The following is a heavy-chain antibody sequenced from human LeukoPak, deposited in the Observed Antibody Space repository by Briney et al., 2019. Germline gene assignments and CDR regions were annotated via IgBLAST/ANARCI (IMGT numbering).Heavy chain of an antibody. J-gene: IGHJ4*02. D-gene: IGHD3-22*01. Sequence: GGSLRLSCAASGFTFSSYAMSWVRQAPGKGLEWVSTISGSGASTYYADSVKGRFTISRDNSKNTLYLQMNSLRAEDTAVYYCEKKGRYYDSSGYYSLDYWGQGTLVTVSS. CDR2: ISGSGAST. CDR3: EKKGRYYDSSGYYSLDY. V-gene: IGHV3-23*01. CDR1: GFTFSSYA.